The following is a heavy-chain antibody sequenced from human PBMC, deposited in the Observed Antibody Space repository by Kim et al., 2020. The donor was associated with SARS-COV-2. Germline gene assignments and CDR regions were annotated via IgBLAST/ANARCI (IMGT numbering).Heavy chain of an antibody. J-gene: IGHJ4*02. CDR3: TTDIRVGLESGTED. Sequence: YAAPVKGRFTISRDNSKDIVYLQMNSLKIEDTAVYFCTTDIRVGLESGTEDWGQGTLVTVSS. D-gene: IGHD6-25*01. V-gene: IGHV3-15*01.